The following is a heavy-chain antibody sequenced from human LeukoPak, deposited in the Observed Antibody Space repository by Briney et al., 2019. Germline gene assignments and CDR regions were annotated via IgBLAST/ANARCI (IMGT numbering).Heavy chain of an antibody. CDR3: ARDPASGLAYFDY. CDR2: ISYDGSNK. J-gene: IGHJ4*02. V-gene: IGHV3-30*04. D-gene: IGHD3-10*01. CDR1: GFTFSTYA. Sequence: GGSLRLSCAASGFTFSTYAMHWVRQAPGKGLEWVAVISYDGSNKYYADSVKGRFTISRDNSKNTLYLQMNSLRAEDTAVYYCARDPASGLAYFDYWGQGTLVTVSS.